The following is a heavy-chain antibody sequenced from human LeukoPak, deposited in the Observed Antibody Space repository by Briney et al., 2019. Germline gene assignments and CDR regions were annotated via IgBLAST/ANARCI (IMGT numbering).Heavy chain of an antibody. V-gene: IGHV3-30*18. D-gene: IGHD2-21*02. CDR3: AKRLFDY. J-gene: IGHJ4*02. Sequence: GEPLKISCKGSGFTFSSYGMHWVRQAPGKGLEWVAVISYDGSNKYYADSVKGRFTISRDNSKNTLYLQMNSLRAEDTAVYYCAKRLFDYWGQGTLVTVSS. CDR2: ISYDGSNK. CDR1: GFTFSSYG.